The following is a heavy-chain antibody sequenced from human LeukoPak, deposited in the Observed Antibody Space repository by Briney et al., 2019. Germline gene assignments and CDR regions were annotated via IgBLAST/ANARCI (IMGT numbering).Heavy chain of an antibody. J-gene: IGHJ4*02. CDR2: IYYSGST. CDR1: GGSISSYY. V-gene: IGHV4-59*08. D-gene: IGHD3-22*01. Sequence: SETLSLTCTVSGGSISSYYWSWIRQPPGKGLEWIGYIYYSGSTNYNPSLKSRVTISVDTSKNQFSLKLSSVPAADTAVYYCARHTPNYYDSSGYSPPPLDYWGQGTLVTVSS. CDR3: ARHTPNYYDSSGYSPPPLDY.